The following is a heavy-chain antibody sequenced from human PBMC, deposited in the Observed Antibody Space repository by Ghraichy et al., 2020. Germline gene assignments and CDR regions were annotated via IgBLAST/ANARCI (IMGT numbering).Heavy chain of an antibody. CDR1: GGSITGYY. CDR3: ARGERLGLDS. CDR2: IFYSGGT. V-gene: IGHV4-59*01. J-gene: IGHJ4*02. D-gene: IGHD3-3*01. Sequence: SETLSLTCTVSGGSITGYYWSWIRQPPGKGLEWIGYIFYSGGTNYNPSLKSRVTISVDTSKNQFSLKMTSMTAADTAMYYCARGERLGLDSWGQGPLVTVSS.